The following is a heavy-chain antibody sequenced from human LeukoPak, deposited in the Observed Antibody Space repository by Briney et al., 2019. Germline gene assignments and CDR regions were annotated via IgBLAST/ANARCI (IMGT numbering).Heavy chain of an antibody. CDR1: GFTFSSYW. D-gene: IGHD1-1*01. CDR3: ARATGYNWNDASSVLPRVPQKLAAAADYYYYMDV. CDR2: INSDGSST. Sequence: GGSLRLSCAASGFTFSSYWMHWVRQAPGKGLVWVSRINSDGSSTSYADSVKGRFTISRDNAKNTLYLQMNSLRAEDTAVYYCARATGYNWNDASSVLPRVPQKLAAAADYYYYMDVWGKGTTVTISS. V-gene: IGHV3-74*01. J-gene: IGHJ6*03.